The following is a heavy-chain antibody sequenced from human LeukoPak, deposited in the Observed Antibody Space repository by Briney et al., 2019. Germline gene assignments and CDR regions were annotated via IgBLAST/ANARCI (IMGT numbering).Heavy chain of an antibody. CDR2: IIPFLGIA. CDR1: GGTFSSYT. J-gene: IGHJ4*02. Sequence: GASLKVSCKTSGGTFSSYTISWVRQAPGQGLEWMGRIIPFLGIANYAQKFQGRVTITADKSTSTAYMELSSLRSEDTAVYYCATRCGGDCYLAFDYWGQGTLVTVSS. V-gene: IGHV1-69*02. D-gene: IGHD2-21*01. CDR3: ATRCGGDCYLAFDY.